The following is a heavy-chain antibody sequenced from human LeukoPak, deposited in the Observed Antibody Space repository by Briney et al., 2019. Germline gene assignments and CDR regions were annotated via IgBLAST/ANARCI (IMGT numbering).Heavy chain of an antibody. J-gene: IGHJ5*02. CDR1: GGTFSSYA. CDR2: IIPIFGTA. D-gene: IGHD3-3*01. CDR3: ARERVFTIFGVVIMDWFDP. Sequence: ASVTVSCKASGGTFSSYAISWVRQAPGQGLEWMGGIIPIFGTANYAQKFQGRVTITTDEFTSTAYIEMSSLRSEDTAVYYCARERVFTIFGVVIMDWFDPWGQGTLVTVSS. V-gene: IGHV1-69*05.